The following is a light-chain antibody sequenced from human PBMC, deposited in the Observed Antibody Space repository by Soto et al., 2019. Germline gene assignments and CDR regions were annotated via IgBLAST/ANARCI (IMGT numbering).Light chain of an antibody. CDR3: QTWGTGSAIVV. Sequence: QPVLTQSPSASASLGASVKLTCTLRSGHSNYAIAWHQQQPEKGPRYLMKVNSGGSHIKGDGIPDRFSGSSSGAERYLFISSLQSEDEADYYCQTWGTGSAIVVFGGGTQLTV. CDR1: SGHSNYA. CDR2: VNSGGSH. V-gene: IGLV4-69*01. J-gene: IGLJ7*01.